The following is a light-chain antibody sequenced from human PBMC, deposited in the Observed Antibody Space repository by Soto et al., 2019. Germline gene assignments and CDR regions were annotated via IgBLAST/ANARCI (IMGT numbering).Light chain of an antibody. CDR2: KAS. Sequence: DIQMTQSPSTLSASVGDRVTITCRASQSISSWLAWYQQKPGKAPNLLIYKASSLESGVPSRFSGSGSGTDFTLTISSLQPDDFATSYCQQYNSLPYTFGQGTKLEIK. CDR3: QQYNSLPYT. V-gene: IGKV1-5*03. J-gene: IGKJ2*01. CDR1: QSISSW.